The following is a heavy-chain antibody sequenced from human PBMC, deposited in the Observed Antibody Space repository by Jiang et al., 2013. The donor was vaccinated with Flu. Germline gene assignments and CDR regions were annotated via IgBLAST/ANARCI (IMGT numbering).Heavy chain of an antibody. D-gene: IGHD3-22*01. CDR2: ISANKGNT. V-gene: IGHV1-18*04. CDR3: VRDNSAYYYDLGDYSYGMDV. Sequence: SGAEVKKPGAAVKVSCKASGYTFTSYGINWVRQAPGQGLEWLGRISANKGNTNYAQKVQGRVTMTXETSTTTAYMELRSLRSDDTAVYYCVRDNSAYYYDLGDYSYGMDVWGQGTTVTVS. J-gene: IGHJ6*02. CDR1: GYTFTSYG.